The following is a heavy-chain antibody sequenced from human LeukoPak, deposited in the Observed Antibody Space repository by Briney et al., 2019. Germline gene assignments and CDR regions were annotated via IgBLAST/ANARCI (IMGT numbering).Heavy chain of an antibody. D-gene: IGHD6-13*01. CDR1: GFTVSSNY. V-gene: IGHV3-53*01. J-gene: IGHJ3*02. CDR3: ARGLAAAGDAFDI. Sequence: GGSLRLSCAASGFTVSSNYMSWVRQAPWKGLEWVSVIYSGGSTYYADSVKGRFTISRDNSKNTLYLQMNSLRAEDTAVYYCARGLAAAGDAFDIWGQGTMVTVSS. CDR2: IYSGGST.